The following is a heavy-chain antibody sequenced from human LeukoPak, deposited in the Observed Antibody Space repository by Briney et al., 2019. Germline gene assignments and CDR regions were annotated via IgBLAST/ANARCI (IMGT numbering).Heavy chain of an antibody. CDR2: ISGSSSYI. CDR3: AKSPGQVVVNFDY. D-gene: IGHD3-22*01. CDR1: GFTFSSYS. Sequence: GGSLRLSCAASGFTFSSYSMNWVRQAPGKGLEWVSSISGSSSYIYYADSVKGRFTISRDNAKNSLYLQMNSLRAEDTAVYYCAKSPGQVVVNFDYWGQGTLVTVSS. J-gene: IGHJ4*02. V-gene: IGHV3-21*04.